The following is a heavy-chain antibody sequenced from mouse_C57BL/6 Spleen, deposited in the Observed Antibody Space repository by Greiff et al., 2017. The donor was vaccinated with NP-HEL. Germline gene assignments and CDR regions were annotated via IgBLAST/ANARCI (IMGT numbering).Heavy chain of an antibody. J-gene: IGHJ4*01. Sequence: EVQLQQSGPELVKPGASVKISCKASGYTFTDYYMNWVKQSHGKSLEWIGDINPNNGGTSYNQKFKGKATLTVDKSSSTAYMELRSLTSEDSAVYYCARGEWGDYWGQGTSVTVSS. CDR3: ARGEWGDY. V-gene: IGHV1-26*01. CDR2: INPNNGGT. CDR1: GYTFTDYY.